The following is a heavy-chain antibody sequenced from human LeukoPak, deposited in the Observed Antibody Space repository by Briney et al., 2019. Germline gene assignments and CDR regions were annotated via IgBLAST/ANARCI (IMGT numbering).Heavy chain of an antibody. J-gene: IGHJ4*02. Sequence: ASVMVSCTSSGYTFTIYYMHWVRQAPGQGLGWMGIINPIGGSTIYAQKLQGRVTMTRDTSTSTVYMELSSLRSEDTAVYYCARALRMARILGVNMHYFDYWGQGTLVTVSS. CDR1: GYTFTIYY. CDR2: INPIGGST. CDR3: ARALRMARILGVNMHYFDY. V-gene: IGHV1-46*01. D-gene: IGHD5-24*01.